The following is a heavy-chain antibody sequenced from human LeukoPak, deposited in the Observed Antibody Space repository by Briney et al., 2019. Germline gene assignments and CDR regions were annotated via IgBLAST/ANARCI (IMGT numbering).Heavy chain of an antibody. CDR2: ISSSSSYI. D-gene: IGHD2-2*02. CDR3: ASTCSSTSCYTWDYFQH. J-gene: IGHJ1*01. Sequence: PGGSLRLSCAASGFTFSSYSMNWVRQAPGKGLEWVSSISSSSSYIYYADSVKGRFTISRDNAKNSLYLQMNSLRAEDTAVYYCASTCSSTSCYTWDYFQHWGQGTLVTVPS. CDR1: GFTFSSYS. V-gene: IGHV3-21*01.